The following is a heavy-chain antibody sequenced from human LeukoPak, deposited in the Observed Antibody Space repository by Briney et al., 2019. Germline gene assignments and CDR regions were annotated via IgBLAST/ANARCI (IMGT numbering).Heavy chain of an antibody. CDR3: AGGAYYDFWSGPLSFDY. CDR1: GGSFSGYY. D-gene: IGHD3-3*01. J-gene: IGHJ4*02. Sequence: SETLSLTCAVYGGSFSGYYWSWIRQPPGKGLEWIGEINHSGSTNYNPSLKSRVTISVDTSKNQFSLKLSSVTAADTAVYYCAGGAYYDFWSGPLSFDYWGQGTLVTVSS. V-gene: IGHV4-34*01. CDR2: INHSGST.